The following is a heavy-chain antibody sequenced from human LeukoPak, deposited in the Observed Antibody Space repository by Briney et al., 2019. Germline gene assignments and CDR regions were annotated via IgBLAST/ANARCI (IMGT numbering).Heavy chain of an antibody. CDR2: IKQDGSEK. D-gene: IGHD3-10*01. Sequence: PGGSLRLSCAASGFTFSSYAMSWVRQAPGKGLEWVANIKQDGSEKYYVDSVKGRFTISRDNAKNSLYLQMNSLRAEDTAVYYCARVDKQNYGSGSYNYWGQGTLVTVSS. CDR3: ARVDKQNYGSGSYNY. V-gene: IGHV3-7*01. J-gene: IGHJ4*02. CDR1: GFTFSSYA.